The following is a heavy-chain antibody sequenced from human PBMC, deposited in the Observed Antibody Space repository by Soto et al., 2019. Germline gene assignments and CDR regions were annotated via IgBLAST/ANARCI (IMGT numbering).Heavy chain of an antibody. Sequence: ETLSLTCSVSGYSVTSSDYYWAWIRQPPGKGLEWIGSMFYSGLTYYNPSLKSRVTLSVDTSKNQFSVRLNSVTAADTAVYYCAPLSVSLSGPYGIHVWGQGTTVTVSS. D-gene: IGHD2-15*01. CDR1: GYSVTSSDYY. J-gene: IGHJ6*02. CDR2: MFYSGLT. CDR3: APLSVSLSGPYGIHV. V-gene: IGHV4-39*01.